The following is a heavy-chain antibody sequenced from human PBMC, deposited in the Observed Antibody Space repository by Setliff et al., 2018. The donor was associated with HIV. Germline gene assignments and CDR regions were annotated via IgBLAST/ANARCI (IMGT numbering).Heavy chain of an antibody. CDR3: AKAPLTIVATGGEDC. D-gene: IGHD6-13*01. V-gene: IGHV3-23*03. CDR1: GFTFSSYW. J-gene: IGHJ4*02. CDR2: IIYSGGTT. Sequence: LRLSCAASGFTFSSYWMSWVRQAPGKGLEWVSIIYSGGTTYYADFVKGRFTISRDNSKNTLYLQMNSLRAEDTAVYYCAKAPLTIVATGGEDCWGQGTLVTVSS.